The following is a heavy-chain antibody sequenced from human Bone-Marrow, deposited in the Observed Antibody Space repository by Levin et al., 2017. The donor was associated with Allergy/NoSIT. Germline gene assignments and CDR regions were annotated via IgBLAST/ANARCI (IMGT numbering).Heavy chain of an antibody. V-gene: IGHV3-33*01. J-gene: IGHJ6*04. CDR2: IWYDGTNK. CDR1: GFTFRNYGNTYG. CDR3: ARVRSYGDNYSPLDV. D-gene: IGHD3-16*01. Sequence: PGGSLRLSCAASGFTFRNYGNTYGMHWVRQAPGRGLEWVAVIWYDGTNKYYGDSVKGRFTISRDNSKNTLYLQMNSLRVEDTAVYYCARVRSYGDNYSPLDVWGKGTTVTVSA.